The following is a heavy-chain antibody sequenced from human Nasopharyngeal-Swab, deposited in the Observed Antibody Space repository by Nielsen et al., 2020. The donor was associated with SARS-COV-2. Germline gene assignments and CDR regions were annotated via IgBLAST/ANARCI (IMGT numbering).Heavy chain of an antibody. J-gene: IGHJ6*02. V-gene: IGHV3-21*01. Sequence: GGSLRLSCAASGFTVSSNYMAWVRQAPGKGLEWVSSISSSSTYIYYADSVKGRFTISRDNTKNSLSLQMSSLRVEDTAVYYCARDGLDYDFWSAYFMDVWGQGTTVIVSS. CDR3: ARDGLDYDFWSAYFMDV. CDR1: GFTVSSNY. CDR2: ISSSSTYI. D-gene: IGHD3-3*01.